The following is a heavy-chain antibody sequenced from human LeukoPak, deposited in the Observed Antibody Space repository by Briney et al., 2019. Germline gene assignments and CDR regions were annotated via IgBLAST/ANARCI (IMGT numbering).Heavy chain of an antibody. D-gene: IGHD3-10*01. V-gene: IGHV5-51*01. J-gene: IGHJ5*02. CDR1: GYSFTSYW. Sequence: GESLKISCKGSGYSFTSYWIGWVRQMPGKGLEWMGIIYPGDSDTTYSPSFQGQVTISADKSISTAYLQWSSLKASDTAMYYCARRAYYYASGSYIWFDPWGQGTLVTVSS. CDR3: ARRAYYYASGSYIWFDP. CDR2: IYPGDSDT.